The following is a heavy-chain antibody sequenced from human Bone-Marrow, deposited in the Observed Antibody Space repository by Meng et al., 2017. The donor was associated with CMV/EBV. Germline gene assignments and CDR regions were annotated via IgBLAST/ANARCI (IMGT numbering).Heavy chain of an antibody. CDR3: ARVVPPPWMVGGTGSVGAFDM. CDR2: IKQDGSEH. Sequence: GESLKISCAASGFTFNTYWMSWVRQAPGKGLEWVANIKQDGSEHYYVDSVKGRFTISRDNAKNSLSLQMNSLRAEDTAVYYCARVVPPPWMVGGTGSVGAFDMWGQGTMVTVSS. D-gene: IGHD1-26*01. V-gene: IGHV3-7*01. CDR1: GFTFNTYW. J-gene: IGHJ3*02.